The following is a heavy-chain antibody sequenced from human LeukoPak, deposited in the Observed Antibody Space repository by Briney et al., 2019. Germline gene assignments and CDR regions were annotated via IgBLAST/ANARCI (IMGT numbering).Heavy chain of an antibody. CDR2: IIPIFGTA. J-gene: IGHJ5*02. CDR3: ANRVVPAATGNWFDP. Sequence: SVKVSCKASGGTFSSYAISWVRQAPGQGLEWMGGIIPIFGTANYAQKFQGRVTITADESTSTAYMELSSLRSEDTAVYYCANRVVPAATGNWFDPWSQGTLVTVSS. D-gene: IGHD2-2*01. V-gene: IGHV1-69*13. CDR1: GGTFSSYA.